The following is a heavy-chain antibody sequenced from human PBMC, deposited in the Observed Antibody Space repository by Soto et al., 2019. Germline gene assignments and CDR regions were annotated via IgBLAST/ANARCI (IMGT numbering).Heavy chain of an antibody. Sequence: ASVKVSCKASGYTFTGYYMHWVRQAPGQGLEWMGWINPNSGSTNYAQKFQGRVTMTRDTSISTAYMELSRLRSDDTAVYYCARDVGYCSGGSCYRYYYGMDVWGQGTTVTVSS. CDR1: GYTFTGYY. CDR2: INPNSGST. J-gene: IGHJ6*02. V-gene: IGHV1-2*02. D-gene: IGHD2-15*01. CDR3: ARDVGYCSGGSCYRYYYGMDV.